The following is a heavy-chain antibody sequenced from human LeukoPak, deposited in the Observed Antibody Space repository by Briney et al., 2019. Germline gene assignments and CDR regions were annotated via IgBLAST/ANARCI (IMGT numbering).Heavy chain of an antibody. D-gene: IGHD5-18*01. Sequence: GGSLRLSCAASGFTFSSYCMNWVRQAPGKGLELVSSISSSSSYIYYADSVKGRFTISRDNAKNSLYLQMNSLRAEDTAVYYCARTRGYSYGYDYWGQGTLVTVSS. CDR2: ISSSSSYI. CDR1: GFTFSSYC. J-gene: IGHJ4*02. V-gene: IGHV3-21*01. CDR3: ARTRGYSYGYDY.